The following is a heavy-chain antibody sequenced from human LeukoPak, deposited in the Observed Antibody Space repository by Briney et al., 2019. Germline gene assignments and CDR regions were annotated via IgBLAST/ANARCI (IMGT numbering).Heavy chain of an antibody. D-gene: IGHD3-22*01. CDR3: ARAPYDSSGYHDS. V-gene: IGHV3-48*01. Sequence: PGGSLRLSCAASGFTFSTYSMNWVRQAPGKGLEWLSYISSTGRTTYYADSVKGRFTISRDNAKNSLYLQMNKLRAEDTAVYYCARAPYDSSGYHDSWGQGTLVTVSS. CDR1: GFTFSTYS. J-gene: IGHJ4*02. CDR2: ISSTGRTT.